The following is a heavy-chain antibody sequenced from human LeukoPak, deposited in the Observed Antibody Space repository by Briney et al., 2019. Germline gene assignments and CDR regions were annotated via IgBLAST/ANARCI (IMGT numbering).Heavy chain of an antibody. V-gene: IGHV4-39*01. CDR3: ARQTGSGLFILP. D-gene: IGHD3/OR15-3a*01. J-gene: IGHJ4*02. CDR1: GASIRITNYY. CDR2: IYYSGIT. Sequence: SETLSLTCTVSGASIRITNYYWAWIRQPPGKGLEWIGSIYYSGITYYNPSVNSRVTISIDTSKNQFSLKLTSVTAADTAVYYCARQTGSGLFILPGGQGTLVTVSS.